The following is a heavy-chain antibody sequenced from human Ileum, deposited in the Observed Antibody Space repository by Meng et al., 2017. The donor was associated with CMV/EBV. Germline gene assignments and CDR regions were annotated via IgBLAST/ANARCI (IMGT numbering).Heavy chain of an antibody. D-gene: IGHD3-10*01. CDR1: GFSIIDYA. J-gene: IGHJ5*02. CDR2: ITDFSAYI. Sequence: GESLKISCTASGFSIIDYAMHWVRQAPGKGLEWLSLITDFSAYIHYADSIEGRFTISRDNAKNSLYLQMDRLRVEDTAVYYCARDPDRDWYGTGGRLDLWGQGTLVTVSS. CDR3: ARDPDRDWYGTGGRLDL. V-gene: IGHV3-21*01.